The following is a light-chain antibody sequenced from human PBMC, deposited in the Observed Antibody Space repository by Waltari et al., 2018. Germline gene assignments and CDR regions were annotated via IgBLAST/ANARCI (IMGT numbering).Light chain of an antibody. CDR1: SSNIGRNT. CDR3: ATWDDSLNGQVV. J-gene: IGLJ2*01. CDR2: FNN. Sequence: QSVLTQPPSASGTPGQGVTISCSGSSSNIGRNTVSWYQHLPGTAPKRVVYFNNQRPAGVPDRFSGSKSDTSASLAIGGLQSEDEADYYCATWDDSLNGQVVFGGGTKLTVL. V-gene: IGLV1-44*01.